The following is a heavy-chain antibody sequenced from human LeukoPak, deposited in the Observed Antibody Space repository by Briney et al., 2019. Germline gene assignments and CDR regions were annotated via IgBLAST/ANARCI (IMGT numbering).Heavy chain of an antibody. J-gene: IGHJ4*02. Sequence: ASETLSLTCAVSGGSVSSSNWWCWVRQPPGKGLEWLGEMHHSGTTNYNPSLKSRVTISVDKSKNQFSLKLTSVTAADTAVYYCARHRSDGTYPLDYWGQGALVTVSS. V-gene: IGHV4-4*02. CDR2: MHHSGTT. D-gene: IGHD1-26*01. CDR1: GGSVSSSNW. CDR3: ARHRSDGTYPLDY.